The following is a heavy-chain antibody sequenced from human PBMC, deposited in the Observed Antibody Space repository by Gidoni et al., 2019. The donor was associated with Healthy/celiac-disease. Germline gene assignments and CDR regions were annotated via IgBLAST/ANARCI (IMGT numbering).Heavy chain of an antibody. CDR3: ATGRVGASDYYYGMDV. CDR1: GYTLTELS. V-gene: IGHV1-24*01. CDR2: FDPEDGET. Sequence: QVQLVQSGAEVKKPGASVKVSGKVSGYTLTELSMPWVRQAPGQGLEWMGGFDPEDGETIYAQKFQSRVTMTEDTSTDTAYMELSSLRSEDTAVYYCATGRVGASDYYYGMDVWGQGTTVTVSS. D-gene: IGHD1-26*01. J-gene: IGHJ6*02.